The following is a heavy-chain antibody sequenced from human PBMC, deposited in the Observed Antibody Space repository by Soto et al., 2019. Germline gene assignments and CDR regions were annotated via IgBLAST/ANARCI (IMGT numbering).Heavy chain of an antibody. D-gene: IGHD2-21*02. CDR1: GGTFSSYA. CDR2: IIPIFGTA. CDR3: ARSIVVVTALDY. Sequence: WASVKVSCKASGGTFSSYAISWVRQAPGQGLEWMGGIIPIFGTANYAQKFQGRVTITRDTSASTAYMELSSLRSEDTAVYYCARSIVVVTALDYWGQGTLVTVSS. V-gene: IGHV1-69*05. J-gene: IGHJ4*02.